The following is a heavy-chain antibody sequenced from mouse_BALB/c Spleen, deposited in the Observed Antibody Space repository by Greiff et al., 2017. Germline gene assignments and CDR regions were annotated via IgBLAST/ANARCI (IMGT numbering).Heavy chain of an antibody. CDR1: GYTFSSYW. J-gene: IGHJ2*01. V-gene: IGHV1-9*01. CDR3: ARSGGITTYFDY. D-gene: IGHD2-4*01. CDR2: ILPGSGST. Sequence: VKLQQSGAELMKPGASVKISCKATGYTFSSYWIEWVKQRPGHGLEWIGEILPGSGSTSYNEKFKGKATFTADTSSNTAYMQLSSLTSEDSAVYYCARSGGITTYFDYWGQGTTLTVSS.